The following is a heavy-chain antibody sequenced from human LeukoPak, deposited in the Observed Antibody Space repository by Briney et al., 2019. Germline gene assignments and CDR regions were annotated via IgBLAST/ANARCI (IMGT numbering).Heavy chain of an antibody. D-gene: IGHD4-23*01. V-gene: IGHV3-9*01. Sequence: PGGSLRLSCAASGFTFDDYAMHWVRQAPGKGLEWVAGISWQSDSVDYADSVKGRFTISRDNAKNSLYLQMNSLGPDDTALYYCAKDWSYGGNSWKYFGSWGQGILVTVSS. CDR1: GFTFDDYA. J-gene: IGHJ4*02. CDR2: ISWQSDSV. CDR3: AKDWSYGGNSWKYFGS.